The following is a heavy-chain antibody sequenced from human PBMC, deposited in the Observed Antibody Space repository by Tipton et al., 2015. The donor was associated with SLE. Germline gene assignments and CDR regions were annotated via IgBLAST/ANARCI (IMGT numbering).Heavy chain of an antibody. D-gene: IGHD6-19*01. V-gene: IGHV4-4*08. CDR1: GGSISSYY. J-gene: IGHJ4*02. Sequence: TLSLTCTVSGGSISSYYWSWIRQPPGKGLEWIGYIYTSGSTYYNPSLKSRVTISVDTSKNQFSLKLSSVTAADTAVYYCARRKAVAGFDYWGQGTLVTVSS. CDR2: IYTSGST. CDR3: ARRKAVAGFDY.